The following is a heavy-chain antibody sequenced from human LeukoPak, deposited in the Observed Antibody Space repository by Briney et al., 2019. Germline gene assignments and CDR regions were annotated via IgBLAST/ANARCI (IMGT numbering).Heavy chain of an antibody. J-gene: IGHJ3*02. CDR2: INAGNGNT. D-gene: IGHD1-26*01. V-gene: IGHV1-3*01. Sequence: GASVKVSCKASGYTFTSYAMHWVRQAPGQRLEWMGWINAGNGNTKYSQKLQGRATMTTDTSTSTAYMELRSLRSDDTAVYYCARDRNSGSYWGDAFDIWGQGTMVTVSS. CDR3: ARDRNSGSYWGDAFDI. CDR1: GYTFTSYA.